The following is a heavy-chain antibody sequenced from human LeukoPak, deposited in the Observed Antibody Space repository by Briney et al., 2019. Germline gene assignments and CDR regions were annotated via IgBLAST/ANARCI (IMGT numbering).Heavy chain of an antibody. D-gene: IGHD3-9*01. V-gene: IGHV4-34*01. Sequence: SETLSLTCAVYGGSFSGYYWSWIRQPPGKGLEWIGEINHSGSTNYNPSLKSRVTISVDTSKNQFSLKLSSVTAADTAVYYCARQSRYFGWFDPWGQGTLVTVSS. J-gene: IGHJ5*02. CDR3: ARQSRYFGWFDP. CDR1: GGSFSGYY. CDR2: INHSGST.